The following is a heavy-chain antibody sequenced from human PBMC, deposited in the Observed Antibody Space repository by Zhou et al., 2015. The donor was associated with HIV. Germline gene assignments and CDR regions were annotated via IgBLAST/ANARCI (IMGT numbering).Heavy chain of an antibody. V-gene: IGHV1-69*12. CDR2: IIPIFGTA. Sequence: QVQLVQSGAEVKKPGSSVKVSCKASGGTFSSYAISWVRQAPGQGLEWMGGIIPIFGTANYAQKFQGRVTITADESTSTAYMELSSLRSEDTAVYYCARERSVGYCSGGSCSSRAVAFDIWGQGTMVTVSS. CDR1: GGTFSSYA. J-gene: IGHJ3*02. D-gene: IGHD2-15*01. CDR3: ARERSVGYCSGGSCSSRAVAFDI.